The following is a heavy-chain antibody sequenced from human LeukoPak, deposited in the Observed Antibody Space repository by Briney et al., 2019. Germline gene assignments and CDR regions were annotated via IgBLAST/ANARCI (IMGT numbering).Heavy chain of an antibody. CDR1: GFTFSSYR. V-gene: IGHV3-48*04. CDR3: ARAGHSGSYWSRGDAFDI. J-gene: IGHJ3*02. CDR2: ISDSSSTI. D-gene: IGHD1-26*01. Sequence: GGSLRLSCAASGFTFSSYRMNWVRQAPGRGLEWISYISDSSSTIYYADSVKGRFTISRDNAKNSLYLQMNSLRAEDTAVYYCARAGHSGSYWSRGDAFDIWGQGTMVTVSS.